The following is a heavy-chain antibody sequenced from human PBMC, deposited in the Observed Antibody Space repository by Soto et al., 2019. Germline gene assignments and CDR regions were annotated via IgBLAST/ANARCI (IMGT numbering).Heavy chain of an antibody. CDR3: GRFLVVPAAMGYDILTGYYINYFDP. CDR2: IIPIFGTA. Sequence: ASVKVSCKASGGTFSSYAISWVRQAPGQGLEWMGGIIPIFGTANYAQKFQGRVTITADESTSTAYMELSSLRSEDTAVYYCGRFLVVPAAMGYDILTGYYINYFDPWGQGTLVTVS. CDR1: GGTFSSYA. V-gene: IGHV1-69*13. D-gene: IGHD3-9*01. J-gene: IGHJ5*02.